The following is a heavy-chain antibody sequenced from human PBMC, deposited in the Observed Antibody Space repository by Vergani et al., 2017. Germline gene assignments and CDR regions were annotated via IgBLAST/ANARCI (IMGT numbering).Heavy chain of an antibody. V-gene: IGHV4-31*03. CDR1: GGSISSGGYY. J-gene: IGHJ6*02. Sequence: QVQLQESGPGLVKPSQTLSLTCTVSGGSISSGGYYWSWIRQHPGKGLEWIGYIYYSGSTYYNPSLTSRVTISVDTSKNQFSLKLSSVTAADTAGYYCARDRAMTAMVMGRYYYGMDVWGQGTTVTVSS. D-gene: IGHD5-18*01. CDR3: ARDRAMTAMVMGRYYYGMDV. CDR2: IYYSGST.